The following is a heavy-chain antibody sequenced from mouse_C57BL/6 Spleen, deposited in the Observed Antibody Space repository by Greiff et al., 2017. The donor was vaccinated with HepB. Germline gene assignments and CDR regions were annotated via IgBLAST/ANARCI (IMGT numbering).Heavy chain of an antibody. Sequence: QVQLQQPGAELVKPGASVKLSCKASGYTFTSYWMHWVKQRPGQGLEWIGMIHPNSGSTNYNEKFKSKATLTVDKSSSTADMQLSSLTSEDSAVYYCARYYYDYDYYFDYWGQGTTLTVSS. CDR3: ARYYYDYDYYFDY. J-gene: IGHJ2*01. D-gene: IGHD2-4*01. V-gene: IGHV1-64*01. CDR2: IHPNSGST. CDR1: GYTFTSYW.